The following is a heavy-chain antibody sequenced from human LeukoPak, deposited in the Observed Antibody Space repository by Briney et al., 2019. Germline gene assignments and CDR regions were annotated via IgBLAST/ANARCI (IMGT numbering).Heavy chain of an antibody. J-gene: IGHJ4*02. CDR1: GGSINSYY. D-gene: IGHD6-19*01. Sequence: PSETLSLTCTVSGGSINSYYWSWIPQPPGKGLEWSGYIYSSGSTTYNPSRKSRVTISVDRSKNQFSLKLSSVTAADTAVYYCAGEVAGGFRFDYWGQGTQVTVSS. CDR3: AGEVAGGFRFDY. CDR2: IYSSGST. V-gene: IGHV4-59*08.